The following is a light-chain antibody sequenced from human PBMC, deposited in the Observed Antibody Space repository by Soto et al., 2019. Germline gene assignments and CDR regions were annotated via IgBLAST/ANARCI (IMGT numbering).Light chain of an antibody. CDR3: CSYAGSSTSL. J-gene: IGLJ2*01. CDR2: EGS. Sequence: QSALTQTASVSGSPGQSITISCTGTSSDVGSYNLVSWYQQHPGKAPKLMIYEGSKRPSGVSNRFSGSKSGNTASLTISGLQAEDEADYYCCSYAGSSTSLFGGGTQLTVL. V-gene: IGLV2-23*01. CDR1: SSDVGSYNL.